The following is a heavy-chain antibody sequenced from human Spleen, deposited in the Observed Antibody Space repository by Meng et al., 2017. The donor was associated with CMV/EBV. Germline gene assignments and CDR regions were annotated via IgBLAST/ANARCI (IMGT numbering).Heavy chain of an antibody. D-gene: IGHD3-3*01. Sequence: SGYPFTTYGITWVQQAPGQGLEWMGWISPYNGNTKFAHKLQGRVTMTTDTSTSTAYMDLRSLTSDDTAVYYCASFWSGSSPPYYFDYWGQGTLVTVSS. V-gene: IGHV1-18*01. J-gene: IGHJ4*02. CDR2: ISPYNGNT. CDR1: GYPFTTYG. CDR3: ASFWSGSSPPYYFDY.